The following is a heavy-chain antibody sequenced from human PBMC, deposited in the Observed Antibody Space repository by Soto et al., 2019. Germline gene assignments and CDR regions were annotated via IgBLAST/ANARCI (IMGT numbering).Heavy chain of an antibody. J-gene: IGHJ6*02. D-gene: IGHD1-7*01. Sequence: QVHLQQWGAGLLKPSGTLSLTCAVSGGSFSDAFWSWVRQSPGRGLEWIGEVFHTGNTNYNPSLKRPVTLSVDTAKNQFSLRLTSVTAADSAVYYCARAPRELLAEGPLFLYYYYGLDVWGQGTTVTVSS. V-gene: IGHV4-34*12. CDR3: ARAPRELLAEGPLFLYYYYGLDV. CDR1: GGSFSDAF. CDR2: VFHTGNT.